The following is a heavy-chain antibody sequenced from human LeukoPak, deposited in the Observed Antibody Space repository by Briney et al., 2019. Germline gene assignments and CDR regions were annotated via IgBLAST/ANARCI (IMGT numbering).Heavy chain of an antibody. V-gene: IGHV4-39*07. CDR2: IYYSGST. Sequence: SETLSLTCTVSGGSISNTTYHWGWIRQPPGKGLEWIGSIYYSGSTYYNPSLKSRVTISVDTSKNQFSLKLSSVTAADTAVYYCARARADVVVVIATTLVSGYYYYMDVWGKGTTVTVSS. CDR1: GGSISNTTYH. CDR3: ARARADVVVVIATTLVSGYYYYMDV. D-gene: IGHD2-15*01. J-gene: IGHJ6*03.